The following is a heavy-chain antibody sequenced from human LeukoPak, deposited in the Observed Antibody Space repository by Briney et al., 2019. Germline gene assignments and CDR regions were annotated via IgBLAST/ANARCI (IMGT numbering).Heavy chain of an antibody. V-gene: IGHV4-39*07. CDR3: ARERGLTWDLDMVWFDP. J-gene: IGHJ5*02. Sequence: SETLSLTCTVSGGSISSSSYYWGWIRQPPGKGLEWIGSIYYSGSTNYNPSLKSRVTISVDTSKNQFSLKLSSVTAADTAVYYCARERGLTWDLDMVWFDPWGQGTLVTVSS. CDR1: GGSISSSSYY. D-gene: IGHD3/OR15-3a*01. CDR2: IYYSGST.